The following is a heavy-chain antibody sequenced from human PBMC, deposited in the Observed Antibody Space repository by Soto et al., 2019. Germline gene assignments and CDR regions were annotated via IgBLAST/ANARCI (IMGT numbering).Heavy chain of an antibody. J-gene: IGHJ6*02. CDR1: GFTFSSYA. CDR3: AKVDYDSSGYAHYYHYGMDV. CDR2: ISGSGGST. Sequence: PGGSLRLSCAASGFTFSSYAMSWVRQAPGKGLEWVSAISGSGGSTYYADSVKGRFTISRDNSKNTLYLQMNSLRAEDTAVYYCAKVDYDSSGYAHYYHYGMDVWGQGTTVTVSS. D-gene: IGHD3-22*01. V-gene: IGHV3-23*01.